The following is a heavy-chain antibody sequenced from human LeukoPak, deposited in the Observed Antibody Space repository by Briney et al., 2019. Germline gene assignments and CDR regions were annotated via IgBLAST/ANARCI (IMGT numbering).Heavy chain of an antibody. CDR2: ISGSGGST. CDR3: AKAYGDYVYPQHPYYFDY. Sequence: TGGSLRLSCAASGFTFSSYSMNWVRQAPGKGLEWVSAISGSGGSTYYADSVKGRFTISRDNSKDTLYLQMNSLRAEDTAVCYCAKAYGDYVYPQHPYYFDYWGQGTLVTVSS. J-gene: IGHJ4*02. D-gene: IGHD4-17*01. V-gene: IGHV3-23*01. CDR1: GFTFSSYS.